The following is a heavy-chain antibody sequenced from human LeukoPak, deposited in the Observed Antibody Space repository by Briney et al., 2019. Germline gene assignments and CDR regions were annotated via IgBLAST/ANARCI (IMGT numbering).Heavy chain of an antibody. CDR1: GGSISSYY. CDR2: IYYSGST. J-gene: IGHJ4*02. Sequence: KPSETLSLTCTVSGGSISSYYWSWIRQPPGKGLEWIGYIYYSGSTNYTPSLKSRVTISVDTSKNQFSLKLSSVTAADTAVYYCARVHAYYDILTGYYNDLSQAYYFDYWGQGTLVTVSS. D-gene: IGHD3-9*01. V-gene: IGHV4-59*01. CDR3: ARVHAYYDILTGYYNDLSQAYYFDY.